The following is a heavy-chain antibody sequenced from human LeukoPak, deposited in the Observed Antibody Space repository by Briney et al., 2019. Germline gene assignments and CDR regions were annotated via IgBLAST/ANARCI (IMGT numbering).Heavy chain of an antibody. Sequence: GGSLRLSCAASGFTFSSYAMSWVRQAPGKGLEWVSAISGSGGSTYYADSVKGRFTISRDSGRKSVYLQMNSLTTDDTAFYFCAKELDTMFFDYWGQGALVTVSS. D-gene: IGHD3-10*02. CDR3: AKELDTMFFDY. V-gene: IGHV3-23*01. CDR1: GFTFSSYA. J-gene: IGHJ4*02. CDR2: ISGSGGST.